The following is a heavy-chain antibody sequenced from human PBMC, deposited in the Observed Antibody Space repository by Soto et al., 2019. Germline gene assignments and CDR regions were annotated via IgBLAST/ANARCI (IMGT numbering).Heavy chain of an antibody. CDR2: IYYSGST. Sequence: SETLSLTCTVSGGSISSNYWSWIRQPPGKGLEWIGYIYYSGSTNYNPSLKSRVTISVDTSKNQFSLKLSSVTAADTAVYYCARHESGSYSDFDYWGQGTLVTVSS. V-gene: IGHV4-59*08. D-gene: IGHD1-26*01. CDR3: ARHESGSYSDFDY. CDR1: GGSISSNY. J-gene: IGHJ4*02.